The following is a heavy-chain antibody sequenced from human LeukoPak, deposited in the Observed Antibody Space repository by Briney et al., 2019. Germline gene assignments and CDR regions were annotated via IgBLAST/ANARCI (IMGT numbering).Heavy chain of an antibody. CDR2: ISGSGGST. Sequence: GGSLRLSCAASGFTFRSYAMSWFRQAPGKGLEWVSAISGSGGSTYYADSVKGRFTISRDNFKNTLYLQVNSLRAEDTAVYYCAKDPLVRGVTYDYWGQGTLVTVSS. CDR1: GFTFRSYA. D-gene: IGHD3-10*01. CDR3: AKDPLVRGVTYDY. J-gene: IGHJ4*02. V-gene: IGHV3-23*01.